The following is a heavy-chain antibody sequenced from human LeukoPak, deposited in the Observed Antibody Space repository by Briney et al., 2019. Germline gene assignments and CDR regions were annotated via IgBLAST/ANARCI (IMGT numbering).Heavy chain of an antibody. CDR1: GFTVSSNY. V-gene: IGHV3-53*01. CDR2: IYSGGST. Sequence: GGSLRLSCAASGFTVSSNYMSWVRRAPGKGLEWVSVIYSGGSTYYADSVKGRFTMSRDNSKNTLYLQMNSLRAEDTAVYYCARQPVGTTTWFSARFDYWGQGTLVTVSS. CDR3: ARQPVGTTTWFSARFDY. J-gene: IGHJ4*02. D-gene: IGHD1-26*01.